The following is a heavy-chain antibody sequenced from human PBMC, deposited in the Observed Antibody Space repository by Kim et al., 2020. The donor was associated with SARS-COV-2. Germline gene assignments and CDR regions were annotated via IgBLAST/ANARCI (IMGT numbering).Heavy chain of an antibody. D-gene: IGHD2-15*01. Sequence: GGSLRLSCTASGFTFGDYAMSWFRQAPGKGLEWVGFIRSKAYDETTEYAASVKGRFTISRDDSKTIAYLQMNSLKTEDTALYYCSRTQESGTSGGSAVYSYYGMDVGGKRTTVTVSA. CDR1: GFTFGDYA. CDR3: SRTQESGTSGGSAVYSYYGMDV. V-gene: IGHV3-49*03. J-gene: IGHJ6*04. CDR2: IRSKAYDETT.